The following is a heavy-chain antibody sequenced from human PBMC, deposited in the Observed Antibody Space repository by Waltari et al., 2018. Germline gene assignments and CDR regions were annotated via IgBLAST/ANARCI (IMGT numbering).Heavy chain of an antibody. CDR3: ARVPSYGDYFFDY. D-gene: IGHD4-17*01. CDR1: GFTVSSNY. V-gene: IGHV3-53*02. CDR2: IYSGGST. Sequence: EVQLVETGGGLIQPGGSLRLSCAASGFTVSSNYMSWVRQAPGKGRGWVSVIYSGGSTYYANSVKGRFTISRDNSKNTLYLQMNSLRAEDTAVYYCARVPSYGDYFFDYWGQGTLVTVSS. J-gene: IGHJ4*02.